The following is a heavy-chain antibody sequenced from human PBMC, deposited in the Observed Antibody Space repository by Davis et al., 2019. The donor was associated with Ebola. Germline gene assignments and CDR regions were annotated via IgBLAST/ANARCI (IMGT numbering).Heavy chain of an antibody. CDR3: ARGYCSGGSCYSPDY. J-gene: IGHJ4*02. Sequence: AASVKVSCKASGYTFSSYGINWVRQAPGQGLEWMGWISAYNGNTNYAQKLQGRVTMTTDTSTSTAYMELRSLRSDDTAVYYCARGYCSGGSCYSPDYWGQGTLVTVSS. D-gene: IGHD2-15*01. CDR1: GYTFSSYG. CDR2: ISAYNGNT. V-gene: IGHV1-18*01.